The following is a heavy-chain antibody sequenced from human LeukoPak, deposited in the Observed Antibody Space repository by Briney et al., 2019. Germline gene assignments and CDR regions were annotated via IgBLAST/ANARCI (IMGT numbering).Heavy chain of an antibody. CDR1: GYAFTSYD. J-gene: IGHJ6*02. V-gene: IGHV1-8*01. CDR2: MNPNSGNT. CDR3: ARGPTVIYYYYYGMDV. Sequence: ASVKVSCKGSGYAFTSYDINWVRQATGQGLEWMGWMNPNSGNTGYAQKFQGRVTMTRNTSISTAYMELSSLRSEDTAVYYCARGPTVIYYYYYGMDVWGQGTTVTVSS. D-gene: IGHD4-17*01.